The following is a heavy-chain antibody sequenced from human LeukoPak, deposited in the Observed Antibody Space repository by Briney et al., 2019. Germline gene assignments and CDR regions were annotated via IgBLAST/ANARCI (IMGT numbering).Heavy chain of an antibody. D-gene: IGHD6-19*01. CDR3: ARHSSSAWYYYFDY. J-gene: IGHJ4*02. Sequence: PSETLSLTCTVSGGSISNSNYYWGWIRQPPGKGLEWIGGAYYGGTTYYSPSLKSRVTISVDTSRNHFSLNLNSVTAADTAVYYCARHSSSAWYYYFDYWGQGSFVTVSS. CDR1: GGSISNSNYY. V-gene: IGHV4-39*01. CDR2: AYYGGTT.